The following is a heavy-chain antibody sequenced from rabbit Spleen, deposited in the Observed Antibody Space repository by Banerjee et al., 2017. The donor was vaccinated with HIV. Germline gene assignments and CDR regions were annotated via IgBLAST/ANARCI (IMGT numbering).Heavy chain of an antibody. Sequence: QEQLEESGGDLVKPGASLTLTCIASGVSFSGDSYMCWVRQAPGKGLEWIVCIDSGSSGFTYFASWAKGRFTISKTSSTTVTLQMNSLTAADTATYFCARHGGYAGYGDFGYAAIWGPGTLVTVS. J-gene: IGHJ2*01. CDR3: ARHGGYAGYGDFGYAAI. CDR2: IDSGSSGFT. D-gene: IGHD7-1*01. V-gene: IGHV1S45*01. CDR1: GVSFSGDSY.